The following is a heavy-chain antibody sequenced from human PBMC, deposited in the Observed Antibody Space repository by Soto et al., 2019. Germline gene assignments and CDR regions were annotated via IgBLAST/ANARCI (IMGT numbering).Heavy chain of an antibody. CDR2: IYYSGSA. V-gene: IGHV4-30-4*01. Sequence: QVQLQESPPGLVKPSQTLSLTCTVSGGSISSGDYYWSWIRQPPGKGLEWIGYIYYSGSAYYNPSLKGRVTISVDTSQNQFSLKLSSVTAADTAVYYCARVGHINWFDPWGQGCLVSVSS. CDR3: ARVGHINWFDP. D-gene: IGHD2-21*01. CDR1: GGSISSGDYY. J-gene: IGHJ5*02.